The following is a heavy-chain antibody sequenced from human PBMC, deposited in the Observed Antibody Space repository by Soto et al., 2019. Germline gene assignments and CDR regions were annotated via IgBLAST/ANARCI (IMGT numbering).Heavy chain of an antibody. CDR2: ISYSGST. J-gene: IGHJ3*02. Sequence: QVQLQESGPGLVKPSATLSLTCTVSGGSISGYYWNWIRQPPGKGLEWIGYISYSGSTNYNPSLKSRVTISLDTSKNQFSLKLSSVTAADTAIFYCARGKGSIRPRVFDIWGQGTMVTVSS. CDR3: ARGKGSIRPRVFDI. CDR1: GGSISGYY. V-gene: IGHV4-59*01.